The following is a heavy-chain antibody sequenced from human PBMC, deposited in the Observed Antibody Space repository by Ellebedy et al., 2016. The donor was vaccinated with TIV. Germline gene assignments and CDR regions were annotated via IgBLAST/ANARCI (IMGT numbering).Heavy chain of an antibody. CDR2: ISGNGVIT. CDR1: GFAFSSYA. V-gene: IGHV3-23*01. Sequence: PGGSLRLSCATSGFAFSSYAMSWVRQAPGKGLEWVSAISGNGVITKYADSVKGRFTISRDNSKNTLYLQMNSLRAEDTAVYYCAKGGSKSGYSFDLWGRGTLVTVSS. J-gene: IGHJ2*01. D-gene: IGHD3-3*01. CDR3: AKGGSKSGYSFDL.